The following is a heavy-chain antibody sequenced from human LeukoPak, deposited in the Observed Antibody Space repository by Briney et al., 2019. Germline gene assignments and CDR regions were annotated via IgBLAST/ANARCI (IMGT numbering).Heavy chain of an antibody. D-gene: IGHD1-1*01. CDR3: GKDGASNWNGVDY. CDR2: ILYGGSNK. V-gene: IGHV3-30*02. Sequence: PGGSLRLSCAASGFTFSSYGMHWVRQAPGKGLEWVAFILYGGSNKYYADSVKGRFTISRDNSKNTLYLQMHSLRAEETAVYYCGKDGASNWNGVDYWGQGTLVTVSS. CDR1: GFTFSSYG. J-gene: IGHJ4*02.